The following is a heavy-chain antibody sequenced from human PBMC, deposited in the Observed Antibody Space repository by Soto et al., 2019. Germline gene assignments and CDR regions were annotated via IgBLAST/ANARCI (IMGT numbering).Heavy chain of an antibody. V-gene: IGHV1-24*01. D-gene: IGHD3-16*02. CDR2: FDPEDGET. J-gene: IGHJ5*02. CDR3: ATVQNYDYIWGSYRHSGRNWFDP. CDR1: GYTLTELS. Sequence: ASVKVSCKVSGYTLTELSMHWVRQAPGKGLEWMGGFDPEDGETIYAQKFQGRVTMTEDTSTDTAYMELSSLRSEDTAVYYCATVQNYDYIWGSYRHSGRNWFDPWGQGTLVTVSS.